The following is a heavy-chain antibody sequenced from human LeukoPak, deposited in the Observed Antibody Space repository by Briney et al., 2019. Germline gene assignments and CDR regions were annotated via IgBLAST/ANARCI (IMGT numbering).Heavy chain of an antibody. J-gene: IGHJ4*02. V-gene: IGHV4-39*07. Sequence: SETLSLTCSVSGGSISLSYYYWAWIRQPPGKGLEWIGSISYSGSTSYNLSLKRRVTISIDTSKNHFSLRLSSMTAADTATYFCARSPSGSYPDWGQGTLVTVSS. CDR2: ISYSGST. CDR1: GGSISLSYYY. D-gene: IGHD1-26*01. CDR3: ARSPSGSYPD.